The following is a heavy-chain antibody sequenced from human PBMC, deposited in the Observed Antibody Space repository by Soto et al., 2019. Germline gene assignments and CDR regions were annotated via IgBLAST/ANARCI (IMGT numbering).Heavy chain of an antibody. D-gene: IGHD3-22*01. CDR1: GGSISSYY. CDR2: IYYSGST. J-gene: IGHJ3*02. V-gene: IGHV4-59*01. Sequence: NPSETLSLTCTVSGGSISSYYWSWIRQPPGKGLEWIGYIYYSGSTNYNPSLKSRVTISVDTSKNQFSLKLSSVTAADTAVYYCARGGIVVVALYAFDIWGQGTMVTVSS. CDR3: ARGGIVVVALYAFDI.